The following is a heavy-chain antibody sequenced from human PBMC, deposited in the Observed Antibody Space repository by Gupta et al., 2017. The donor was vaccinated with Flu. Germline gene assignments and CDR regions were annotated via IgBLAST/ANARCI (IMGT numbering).Heavy chain of an antibody. V-gene: IGHV4-4*07. J-gene: IGHJ4*02. CDR1: GASISGYY. D-gene: IGHD6-19*01. Sequence: QVQLQESGPVLLKPSETLSLTCTVSGASISGYYWSWIRQPSGKGLEWIGRIYTSGSTMYNPSLNRRVTMSVDMPKNQISLSLSSVTAADTAIYYCARELRSAWYGGWDYWGQGALVTVSS. CDR2: IYTSGST. CDR3: ARELRSAWYGGWDY.